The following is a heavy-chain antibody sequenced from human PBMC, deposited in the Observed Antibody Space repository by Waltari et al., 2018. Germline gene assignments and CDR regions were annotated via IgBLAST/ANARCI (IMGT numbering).Heavy chain of an antibody. J-gene: IGHJ4*02. CDR3: ASTVTQGYFDY. CDR1: GGSISSSSYY. V-gene: IGHV4-39*07. CDR2: IYYSGST. D-gene: IGHD4-17*01. Sequence: QLQLQESGPGLVKPSETLSLTCTVSGGSISSSSYYWGWIRQPPGKGLEWIGSIYYSGSTYYNPSRKSRVTISVDTSKNQFSLKLSSVTAADTAVYYCASTVTQGYFDYWGQGTLVTVSS.